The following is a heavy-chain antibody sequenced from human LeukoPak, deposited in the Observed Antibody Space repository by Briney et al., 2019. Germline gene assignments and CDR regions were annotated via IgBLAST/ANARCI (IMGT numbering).Heavy chain of an antibody. CDR3: ARGLTAARFSY. CDR1: GASISSGGYY. V-gene: IGHV4-31*03. Sequence: SQTLSLTCTVSGASISSGGYYWSWIRQHPGEGLEWIGYIYYSGSTSYNPSLKSRVTISVDTSKNQFSLKLSSVTAADTAVYYCARGLTAARFSYWGQGTLVTVSS. J-gene: IGHJ4*02. D-gene: IGHD6-6*01. CDR2: IYYSGST.